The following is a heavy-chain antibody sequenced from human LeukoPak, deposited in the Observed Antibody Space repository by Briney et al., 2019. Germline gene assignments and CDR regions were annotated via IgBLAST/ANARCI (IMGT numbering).Heavy chain of an antibody. D-gene: IGHD2-2*01. J-gene: IGHJ4*02. V-gene: IGHV4-39*01. CDR3: ARRADGPALFDY. CDR1: GGSISSSSYY. CDR2: IYYSGST. Sequence: SETLSLTCTVSGGSISSSSYYWGWIRQPPGKGLEWIGSIYYSGSTYYNPSLKSRVTISVDTSKNQFSLKLSSVTAADTAVYYCARRADGPALFDYWGQGPLVTVSS.